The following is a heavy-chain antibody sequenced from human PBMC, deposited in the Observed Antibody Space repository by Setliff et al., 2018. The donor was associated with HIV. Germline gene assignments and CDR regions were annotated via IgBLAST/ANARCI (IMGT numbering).Heavy chain of an antibody. Sequence: PSETLSLTCTVSSGSISSGTYYWSWVRQAPGKGLEWVSAISGSGGSTYYADSVKGRFTISRDNSKNTLYLQMNSLRAEDTAVYYCATLGTYYYGSGSYALRHGALDIWGQGTMVTVSS. J-gene: IGHJ3*02. CDR2: ISGSGGST. V-gene: IGHV3-23*01. CDR1: SGSISSGTYY. CDR3: ATLGTYYYGSGSYALRHGALDI. D-gene: IGHD3-10*01.